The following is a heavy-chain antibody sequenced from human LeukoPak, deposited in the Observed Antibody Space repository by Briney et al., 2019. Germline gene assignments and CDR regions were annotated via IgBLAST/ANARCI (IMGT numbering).Heavy chain of an antibody. CDR2: IIPIFGTA. Sequence: GASVKVSCKASGGTFSSYAISWVRQAPGRGLEWMGGIIPIFGTANYAQKFQGRVTITADKSTSTAYMELSSLRSEDTAVYYCARKVPNDSSGYYYRGQFDPWGQGTLVTVSS. CDR1: GGTFSSYA. CDR3: ARKVPNDSSGYYYRGQFDP. D-gene: IGHD3-22*01. V-gene: IGHV1-69*06. J-gene: IGHJ5*02.